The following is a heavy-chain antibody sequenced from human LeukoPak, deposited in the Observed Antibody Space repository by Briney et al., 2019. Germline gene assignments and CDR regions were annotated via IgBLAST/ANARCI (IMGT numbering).Heavy chain of an antibody. CDR1: ASSISSHS. Sequence: SETLSLTCTVSASSISSHSWGRILQPPGKGLEWIGYDSNNGNINYNPALKSRVTISVDTSKRQFSLKLSSVTAADTAVYYCARDNWGSLDYWGQGILVTVSS. V-gene: IGHV4-59*11. D-gene: IGHD7-27*01. CDR3: ARDNWGSLDY. CDR2: DSNNGNI. J-gene: IGHJ4*02.